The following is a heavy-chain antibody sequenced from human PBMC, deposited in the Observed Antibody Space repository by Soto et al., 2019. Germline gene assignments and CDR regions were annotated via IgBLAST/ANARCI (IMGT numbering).Heavy chain of an antibody. Sequence: EVQLLESGGGLVQPGGSLRLSCAASGFTFSSYAMSWVRQAPGKGLEWVSAISGGGGSTYYADSVKGRFTISRDNSKNTLYLQMNSLRAEDTAVYYCAKDLGWVTAFDYWGQGTLVTVSS. CDR2: ISGGGGST. D-gene: IGHD2-21*02. V-gene: IGHV3-23*01. J-gene: IGHJ4*02. CDR3: AKDLGWVTAFDY. CDR1: GFTFSSYA.